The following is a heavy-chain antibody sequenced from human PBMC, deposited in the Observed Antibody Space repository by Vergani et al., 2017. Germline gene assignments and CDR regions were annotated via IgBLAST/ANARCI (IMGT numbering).Heavy chain of an antibody. CDR3: AKDSSYCSGGICYPPYYYYYMDV. CDR1: GFTFSSYG. CDR2: ISYDGSNK. V-gene: IGHV3-30*18. D-gene: IGHD2-15*01. Sequence: QVQLVESGGGVVQPGRSLRLSCAASGFTFSSYGMHWVRQAPGKGLEWVAVISYDGSNKYYADSVKGRFTISRDNSKNTLYLQMNSLRAEDTAVYYCAKDSSYCSGGICYPPYYYYYMDVWGKGTTVTVSS. J-gene: IGHJ6*03.